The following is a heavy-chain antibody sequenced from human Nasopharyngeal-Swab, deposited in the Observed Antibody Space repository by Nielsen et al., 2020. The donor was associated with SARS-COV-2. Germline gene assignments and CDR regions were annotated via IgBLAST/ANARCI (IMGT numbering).Heavy chain of an antibody. CDR2: IKQDGSEK. D-gene: IGHD3-22*01. V-gene: IGHV3-7*01. CDR3: ARDRKYYYDSSGYITDAFDI. Sequence: VRQRAGEGQAWVAHIKQDGSEKYYVDSVKGRFTISRDNAKNSLYLQMNSLRAEDTAVYYCARDRKYYYDSSGYITDAFDIWGQGTMVTVSS. J-gene: IGHJ3*02.